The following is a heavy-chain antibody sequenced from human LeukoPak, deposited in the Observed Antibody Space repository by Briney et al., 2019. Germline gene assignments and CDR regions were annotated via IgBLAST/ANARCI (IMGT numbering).Heavy chain of an antibody. V-gene: IGHV1-18*01. J-gene: IGHJ4*02. CDR1: GYTFTNYG. D-gene: IGHD6-13*01. Sequence: GASVKVSCKASGYTFTNYGISWVRQAPGQGLEWMGWISAYNGNTNYAQKLQGRVTMTTDTSTSTAYMELRSLRSDDTAVYYCARDIEEGSSSWYKRYYFDYWGQGTLVTVSS. CDR3: ARDIEEGSSSWYKRYYFDY. CDR2: ISAYNGNT.